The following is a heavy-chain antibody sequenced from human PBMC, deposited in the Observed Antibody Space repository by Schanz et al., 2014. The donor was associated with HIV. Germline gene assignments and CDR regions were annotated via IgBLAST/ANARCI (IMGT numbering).Heavy chain of an antibody. V-gene: IGHV1-46*01. Sequence: QVQLVQSGAEVKKPGSSVKVSCKASGYTFTGYYMHWVRQAPGQGLQWMGVINTNGGGTSDTLQGRVIITRDTSTRTVYMYLSNLRFEDSAVYYCAREKMDTGGLDVWGQGTTVTVSS. CDR2: INTNGGGT. CDR3: AREKMDTGGLDV. CDR1: GYTFTGYY. J-gene: IGHJ6*02.